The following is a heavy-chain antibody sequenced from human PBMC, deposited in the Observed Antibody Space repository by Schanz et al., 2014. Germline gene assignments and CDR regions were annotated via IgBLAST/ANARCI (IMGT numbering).Heavy chain of an antibody. D-gene: IGHD1-1*01. CDR2: MNPNTGNT. CDR3: ARDERVLGWFDP. V-gene: IGHV1-8*01. J-gene: IGHJ5*02. CDR1: GYTFTRSG. Sequence: QVQLVQSGGEVKTPGASVKVSCKASGYTFTRSGISWVRQATGQGLEWMGWMNPNTGNTGYAQKFQGRVTMTRNTSISTAYMELNSLRSEDTAVYYCARDERVLGWFDPWGQGTLVIVSS.